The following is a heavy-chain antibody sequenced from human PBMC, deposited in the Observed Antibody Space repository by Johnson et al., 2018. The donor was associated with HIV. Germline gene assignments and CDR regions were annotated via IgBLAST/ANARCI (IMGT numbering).Heavy chain of an antibody. J-gene: IGHJ3*02. D-gene: IGHD3-16*01. CDR2: ISYDGSTK. CDR3: GKPPSMGADAFDI. Sequence: QVQLVESGGGVVQPGRSLRLSCAASGFTFSSYAMHWVRQAPGKGLEWVAVISYDGSTKYYADSVKGRITISRDNSKNAVYLQRNSLRAEDTAVCYCGKPPSMGADAFDIWGQGTMVTVSS. V-gene: IGHV3-30*18. CDR1: GFTFSSYA.